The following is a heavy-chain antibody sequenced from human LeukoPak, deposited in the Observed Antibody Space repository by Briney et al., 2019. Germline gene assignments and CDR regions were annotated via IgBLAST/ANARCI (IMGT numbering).Heavy chain of an antibody. J-gene: IGHJ4*02. V-gene: IGHV1-2*02. CDR3: ARDGSGYDLPFDY. Sequence: ASVKVSCKASGYTFTSYYMHWVRQAPGQGLEWMGWINPNSGGTNYAQKFQGRVTMTRDTSISTAYMELSRLRSDDTAVYYCARDGSGYDLPFDYWGQGTLVTVSS. CDR2: INPNSGGT. CDR1: GYTFTSYY. D-gene: IGHD5-12*01.